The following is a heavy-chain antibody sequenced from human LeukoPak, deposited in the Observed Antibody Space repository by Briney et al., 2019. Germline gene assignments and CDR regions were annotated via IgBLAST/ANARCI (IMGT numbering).Heavy chain of an antibody. Sequence: GESLKISCKVSGYSFTTYWIGWVRQMPGKGLEWMGIIYPGDSDTRYSPSFQGQVTISADKSINTAYLQWSSLKAPDTAMYYCARSRAPGAADAFDIWGQGTMVTVSS. D-gene: IGHD7-27*01. J-gene: IGHJ3*02. V-gene: IGHV5-51*01. CDR3: ARSRAPGAADAFDI. CDR2: IYPGDSDT. CDR1: GYSFTTYW.